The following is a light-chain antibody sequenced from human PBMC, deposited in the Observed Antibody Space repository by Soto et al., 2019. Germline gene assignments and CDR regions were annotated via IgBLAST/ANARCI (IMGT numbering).Light chain of an antibody. CDR1: HTFSSTY. Sequence: EIVLTQSPGTLSLSPGERVTLSCKASHTFSSTYLAWYQQKPGQPPRLLIYGASSRATGIPDRFSGSGSGTDFTLTISGLEPEDFAMYYCQQYGNSPPLTFGGGTKVEIK. CDR3: QQYGNSPPLT. V-gene: IGKV3-20*01. CDR2: GAS. J-gene: IGKJ4*01.